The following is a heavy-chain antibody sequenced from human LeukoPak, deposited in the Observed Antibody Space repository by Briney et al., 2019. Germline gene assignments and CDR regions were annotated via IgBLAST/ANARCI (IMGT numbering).Heavy chain of an antibody. J-gene: IGHJ4*02. D-gene: IGHD6-13*01. CDR2: IYYSGST. CDR3: ARGGGIAAAEDY. Sequence: SETLSLTCTVSGGSISSSSYYWGWIRQPPGKGLEWIRSIYYSGSTYYNPSLKSRVTISVDTSKNQFSLKLSSVTAADTAVYYCARGGGIAAAEDYWGQGTLVTVSS. V-gene: IGHV4-39*01. CDR1: GGSISSSSYY.